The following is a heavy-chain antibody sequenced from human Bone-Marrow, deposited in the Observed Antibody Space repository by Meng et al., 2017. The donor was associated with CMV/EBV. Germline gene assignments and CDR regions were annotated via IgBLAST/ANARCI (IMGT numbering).Heavy chain of an antibody. V-gene: IGHV3-53*01. Sequence: GGSLRLSCAASGFTVSSNYMSWVRQAPGKGLEWVSIIYSGGTTYYADSVKGRFTISRDNSKNTLYLQMNSLRAEDTALYYCARWRCSSTSCYLSSSGWRFDYWGQGTLVTVSS. CDR3: ARWRCSSTSCYLSSSGWRFDY. CDR2: IYSGGTT. CDR1: GFTVSSNY. J-gene: IGHJ4*02. D-gene: IGHD2-2*01.